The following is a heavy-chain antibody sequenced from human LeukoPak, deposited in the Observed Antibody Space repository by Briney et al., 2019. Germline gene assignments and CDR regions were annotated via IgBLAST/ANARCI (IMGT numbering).Heavy chain of an antibody. D-gene: IGHD6-13*01. V-gene: IGHV3-7*04. Sequence: GGSLRLSCAASGFTFSNYWMSWVRQAPGKGLEWVANIKQDASEKYYVDSVMGRFTISRDNAKNSLYLQMNSLRAEDTAVYYCARGYNTNWYRYYFDYWGQETLVTVSS. J-gene: IGHJ4*02. CDR2: IKQDASEK. CDR1: GFTFSNYW. CDR3: ARGYNTNWYRYYFDY.